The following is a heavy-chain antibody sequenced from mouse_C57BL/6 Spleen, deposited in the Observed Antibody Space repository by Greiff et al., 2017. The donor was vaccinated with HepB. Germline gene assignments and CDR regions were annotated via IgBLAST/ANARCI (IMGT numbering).Heavy chain of an antibody. V-gene: IGHV2-2*01. CDR2: IWSGGST. Sequence: VQLQQSGPGLVQPSQSLSITCTVSGFSLTSYGVHWVRQSPGKGLEWLGVIWSGGSTDYNAAFISRLSISKDNSTSQVFFKMNSLQADDTARYYCARNRGTTVVAFDYWGQGTTLTVSS. D-gene: IGHD1-1*01. J-gene: IGHJ2*01. CDR3: ARNRGTTVVAFDY. CDR1: GFSLTSYG.